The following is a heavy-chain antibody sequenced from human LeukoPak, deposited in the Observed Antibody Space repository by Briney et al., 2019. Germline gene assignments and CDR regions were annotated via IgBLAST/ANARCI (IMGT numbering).Heavy chain of an antibody. J-gene: IGHJ1*01. CDR3: AKDPRAYCSSTSCYAEYFQH. Sequence: GGSLRLSCAASGFTFSSYSMNWVRQAPGKGLEWVSSISSSSSYIYYADSVKGRFTISRDNSKNTLYLQMNSLRAEDTAVYYCAKDPRAYCSSTSCYAEYFQHWGQGTLVTVSS. V-gene: IGHV3-21*04. CDR1: GFTFSSYS. D-gene: IGHD2-2*01. CDR2: ISSSSSYI.